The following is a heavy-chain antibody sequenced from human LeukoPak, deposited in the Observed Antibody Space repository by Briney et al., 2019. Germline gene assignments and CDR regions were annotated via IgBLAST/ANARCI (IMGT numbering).Heavy chain of an antibody. D-gene: IGHD3-10*02. Sequence: GGSLRLSCAASGFTVSRYWMHWVRQVPGKGLVWVSRINVEGSVTDYAESVKGRVTISRDHAKNTLYLQMNSLRVEDTAVYYCVRDMFGPEDFSGQGTLVPVSS. CDR2: INVEGSVT. V-gene: IGHV3-74*01. CDR1: GFTVSRYW. J-gene: IGHJ4*02. CDR3: VRDMFGPEDF.